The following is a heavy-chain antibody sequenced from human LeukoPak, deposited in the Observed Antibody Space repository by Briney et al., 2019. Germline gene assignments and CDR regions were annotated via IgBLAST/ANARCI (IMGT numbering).Heavy chain of an antibody. CDR2: IYYSGST. CDR3: ARGPSGYHNT. Sequence: PSETLSLTCTVSGGSISSSRYYWGWIRQPPGKGLEWIGSIYYSGSTYYNPSLKSRVTISLDTSKNQFSLKLSSVTAADTAVYYCARGPSGYHNTGGQGTLVTVSS. CDR1: GGSISSSRYY. V-gene: IGHV4-39*07. D-gene: IGHD5-12*01. J-gene: IGHJ4*02.